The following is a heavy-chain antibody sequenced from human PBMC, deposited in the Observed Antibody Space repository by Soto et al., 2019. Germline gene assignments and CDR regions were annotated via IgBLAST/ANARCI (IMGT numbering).Heavy chain of an antibody. D-gene: IGHD3-10*01. CDR3: AKDQEGSGSHWLGYNYYGMDV. J-gene: IGHJ6*02. CDR1: GFTISDYY. Sequence: QVQLVESGGGLVKPGGPLRLSCEASGFTISDYYMSWIRQAPGKGLEWVSYFSSVGTTTYYADSVKGRFSISMDNAKNSLYLQMNSLRAEDTAVYFCAKDQEGSGSHWLGYNYYGMDVWGQGTTVTVSS. CDR2: FSSVGTTT. V-gene: IGHV3-11*01.